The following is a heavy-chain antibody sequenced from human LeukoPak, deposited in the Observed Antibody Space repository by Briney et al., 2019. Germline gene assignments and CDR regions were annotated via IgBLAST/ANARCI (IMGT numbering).Heavy chain of an antibody. CDR2: IGTAGDT. V-gene: IGHV3-13*01. J-gene: IGHJ4*02. Sequence: GGSLRLSCAASGFTFSSYDMHWLRHATGKGLEWVSAIGTAGDTYYPGSVKGRFTISRENAKNSLYLQMNSLRAGDTAVYYCARAYRVRFQPLLYFDYWGQGTLVTVSS. D-gene: IGHD2-8*01. CDR1: GFTFSSYD. CDR3: ARAYRVRFQPLLYFDY.